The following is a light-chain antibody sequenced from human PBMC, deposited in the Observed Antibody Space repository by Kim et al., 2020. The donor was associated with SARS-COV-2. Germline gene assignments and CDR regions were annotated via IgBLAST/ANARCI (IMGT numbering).Light chain of an antibody. J-gene: IGLJ1*01. CDR2: QDT. CDR3: QAWDTSTYV. Sequence: GSPGQTASITCSGDKLGDKYASWYQLRPGQSPVMVIYQDTKRPSGISERFSGSNSGNTATLTISGTQAMDEADYYCQAWDTSTYVFGTGTKVTVL. V-gene: IGLV3-1*01. CDR1: KLGDKY.